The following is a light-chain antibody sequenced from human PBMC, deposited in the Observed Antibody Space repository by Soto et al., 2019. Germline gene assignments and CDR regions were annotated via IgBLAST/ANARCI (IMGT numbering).Light chain of an antibody. J-gene: IGKJ1*01. CDR1: QSVSSSY. V-gene: IGKV3-20*01. Sequence: EVVLTQSPGTLSLSPGKSATLSCRASQSVSSSYLAWYQQKPGQAPRLLIYGASYRATGVPDRFSGSGSGTDFTLTISSLEPEDFAVYYCQQYGSSPVTFGQGTKVEIK. CDR3: QQYGSSPVT. CDR2: GAS.